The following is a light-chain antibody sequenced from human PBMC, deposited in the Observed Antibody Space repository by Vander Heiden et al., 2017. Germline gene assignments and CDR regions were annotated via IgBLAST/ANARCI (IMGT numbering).Light chain of an antibody. J-gene: IGKJ2*01. CDR3: QHRRDWPYN. CDR1: DNVNTY. V-gene: IGKV3-11*01. CDR2: DVS. Sequence: EIVLTQSPATLSLSPGERVSLSCRASDNVNTYLAWYQQKPGQAPRLLLYDVSKRATGIPARFTGSGSGTDFTLTITYLEPEDSAVYYCQHRRDWPYNFGRGTKLEIK.